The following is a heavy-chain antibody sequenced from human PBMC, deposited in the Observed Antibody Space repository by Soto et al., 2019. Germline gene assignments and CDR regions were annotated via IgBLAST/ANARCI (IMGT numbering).Heavy chain of an antibody. J-gene: IGHJ6*02. CDR3: ARNVPRNRYAVTYGMDV. Sequence: QVQLVQSGAEVKKPVSSVKVSCKASGGTFSSYAISWVRQAPGQELEWMGGIIPIFGTANYAQKFQGRVTITADESTSKAYMELSSLRSEDTAVYYCARNVPRNRYAVTYGMDVWGQGTTVTVSS. V-gene: IGHV1-69*01. D-gene: IGHD5-18*01. CDR1: GGTFSSYA. CDR2: IIPIFGTA.